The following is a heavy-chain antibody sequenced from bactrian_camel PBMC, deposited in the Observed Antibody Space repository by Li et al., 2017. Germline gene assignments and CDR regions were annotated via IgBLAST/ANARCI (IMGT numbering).Heavy chain of an antibody. CDR1: GFTFSSVA. V-gene: IGHV3S31*01. J-gene: IGHJ4*01. Sequence: VQLVESGGGLVQPGGSLTHSCAASGFTFSSVAMSWVRQAPGKGLECASVVNGGDITYYTDSVKGRFTISRDNIKNTLYLQLNSLKSEDTALYYCAIRPMVVPGYRSFTYWGPGTQVTVS. CDR3: AIRPMVVPGYRSFTY. D-gene: IGHD2*01. CDR2: VNGGDIT.